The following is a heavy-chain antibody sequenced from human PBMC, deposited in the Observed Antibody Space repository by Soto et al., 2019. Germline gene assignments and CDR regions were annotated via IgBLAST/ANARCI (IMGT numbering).Heavy chain of an antibody. J-gene: IGHJ6*03. D-gene: IGHD5-18*01. CDR3: AKRTSYGYGYYYYYMDV. CDR2: ISGSGGST. Sequence: GGSLRLSCAASGFTFSSYAMSWVRQAPGKGLEWVSAISGSGGSTYYADSVKGRFTISRDSSKNTLYLQMNSLRAEDTAVYYCAKRTSYGYGYYYYYMDVWGKGTTVTVS. CDR1: GFTFSSYA. V-gene: IGHV3-23*01.